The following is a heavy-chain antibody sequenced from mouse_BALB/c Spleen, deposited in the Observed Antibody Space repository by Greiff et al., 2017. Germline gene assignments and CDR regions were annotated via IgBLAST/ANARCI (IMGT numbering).Heavy chain of an antibody. Sequence: EVHLVESGPGLVKPSQSLSLTCSVTGYSITSGYYWNWIRQFPGNKLEWMGYISYDGSNNYNPSLKNRISITRDTSKNQFFLKLNSVTTEDTATYYCASSYDQTPVYWGQGTLVTVSA. D-gene: IGHD2-3*01. V-gene: IGHV3-6*02. J-gene: IGHJ3*01. CDR1: GYSITSGYY. CDR3: ASSYDQTPVY. CDR2: ISYDGSN.